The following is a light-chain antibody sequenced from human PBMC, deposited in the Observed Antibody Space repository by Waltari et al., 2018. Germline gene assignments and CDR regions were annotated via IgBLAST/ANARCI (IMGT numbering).Light chain of an antibody. CDR3: SSYTGSSTWV. CDR2: DVS. Sequence: NQQHVGKAPKLMIYDVSKRPSGVSYRFSGSKSGNTASLTISGLQAEDEADYYCSSYTGSSTWVFGGGTKLTVL. J-gene: IGLJ3*02. V-gene: IGLV2-14*04.